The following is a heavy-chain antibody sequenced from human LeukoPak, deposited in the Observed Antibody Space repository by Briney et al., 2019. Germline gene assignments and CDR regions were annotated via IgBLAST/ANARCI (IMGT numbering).Heavy chain of an antibody. V-gene: IGHV3-15*01. CDR1: GFTFSNAW. CDR2: IKSKTDGGTT. Sequence: GGSLRLSCAAFGFTFSNAWMSWVRQAPGKGLEWVGRIKSKTDGGTTDYAAPVKGRFTISRDDSKNTLYLQMNSLKTEDTAVYYCTTDGYYYDSSGYSYYFDYWGQGTLVTVSS. D-gene: IGHD3-22*01. CDR3: TTDGYYYDSSGYSYYFDY. J-gene: IGHJ4*02.